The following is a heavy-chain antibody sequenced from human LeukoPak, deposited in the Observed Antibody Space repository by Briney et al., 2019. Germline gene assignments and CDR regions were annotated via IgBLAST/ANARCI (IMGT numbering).Heavy chain of an antibody. CDR1: GYTFTSYD. Sequence: GASVKVSCKASGYTFTSYDINWVRQATGQGLEWMGWMNPNSGNTGYAQKFQGRVTMTRNTSISTAYMELSSLRSEDTAVYYCATDLGAVHDAFDIWGQGTMVTVSS. D-gene: IGHD3-10*01. CDR2: MNPNSGNT. J-gene: IGHJ3*02. CDR3: ATDLGAVHDAFDI. V-gene: IGHV1-8*01.